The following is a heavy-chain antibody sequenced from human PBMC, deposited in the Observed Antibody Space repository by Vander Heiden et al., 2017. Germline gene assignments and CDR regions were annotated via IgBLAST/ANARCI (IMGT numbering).Heavy chain of an antibody. CDR3: TTEGIVNQRWWYYGMDV. CDR1: GLPFSNAL. J-gene: IGHJ6*02. V-gene: IGHV3-15*01. D-gene: IGHD3-16*02. CDR2: IKDKTNGETV. Sequence: EVQLVESGGGVVNPGGSRRVSCAVSGLPFSNALLGWVRQAQGKGLEWVGRIKDKTNGETVDYAAPVKGRFTISRDDSKNTLYLQMNSLKTDDTAVYYCTTEGIVNQRWWYYGMDVWGQGTTVTVSS.